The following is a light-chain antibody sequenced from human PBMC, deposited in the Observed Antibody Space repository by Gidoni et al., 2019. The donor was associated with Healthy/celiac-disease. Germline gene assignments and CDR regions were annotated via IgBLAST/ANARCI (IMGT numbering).Light chain of an antibody. V-gene: IGKV3-11*01. J-gene: IGKJ4*01. CDR3: QQRSNWPLALT. CDR1: QSVSSY. CDR2: DAS. Sequence: EIVLTQSPATLSLSPGERDTLSCRASQSVSSYLAWYQQKPGQAPRLLIYDASNRATGIPARFSGSGSGTDFTLTFSSLEPGEFAVYYCQQRSNWPLALTFGGGTKVEIK.